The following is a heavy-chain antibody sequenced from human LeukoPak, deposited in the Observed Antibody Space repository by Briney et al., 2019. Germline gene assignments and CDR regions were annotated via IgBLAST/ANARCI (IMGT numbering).Heavy chain of an antibody. CDR1: GGSFSGYY. CDR2: INHSGST. CDR3: ARGGPRGGS. D-gene: IGHD5-12*01. V-gene: IGHV4-34*01. Sequence: SETLSLTCAVYGGSFSGYYWSWTRQPPGKGLEWIGEINHSGSTNYNPSLKSRVTISVDTSKNQFSLKLSSVTAADTAVYYCARGGPRGGSWGQGTLVTVSS. J-gene: IGHJ5*02.